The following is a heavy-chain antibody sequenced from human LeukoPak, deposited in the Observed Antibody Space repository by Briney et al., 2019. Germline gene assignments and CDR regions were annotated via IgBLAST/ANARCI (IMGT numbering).Heavy chain of an antibody. D-gene: IGHD5-12*01. CDR2: INPDGDIT. CDR1: GFTLSTYW. V-gene: IGHV3-74*01. CDR3: ARDFTGYSDI. J-gene: IGHJ4*02. Sequence: GGSLRLACADSGFTLSTYWVHWVGQPPGKGLVWVSRINPDGDITNYADSVRGRFTISRDNAKNTLYLQMNSLRAEDTAVYYCARDFTGYSDIWGQGTLVTVSS.